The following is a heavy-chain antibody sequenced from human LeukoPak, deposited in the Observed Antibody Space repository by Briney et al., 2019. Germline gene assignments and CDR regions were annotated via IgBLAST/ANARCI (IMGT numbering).Heavy chain of an antibody. Sequence: ASVKVSCKASGYTFTGYYIHWVRQAPGQGLEWMGWINPSSGGTNYAQKFQGRVTMTSDTSISTAYMELSRLRSDDTAVYYCARVRFCINGVCPYYFDYWGQGTLVTVSS. CDR3: ARVRFCINGVCPYYFDY. V-gene: IGHV1-2*02. CDR2: INPSSGGT. D-gene: IGHD2-8*01. J-gene: IGHJ4*02. CDR1: GYTFTGYY.